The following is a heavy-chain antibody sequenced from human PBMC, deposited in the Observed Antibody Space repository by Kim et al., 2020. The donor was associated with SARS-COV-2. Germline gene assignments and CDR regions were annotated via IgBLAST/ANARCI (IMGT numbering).Heavy chain of an antibody. CDR3: AKIKLVSRWLFDY. CDR2: ISGSGGST. CDR1: GFTFSSYA. J-gene: IGHJ4*02. V-gene: IGHV3-23*01. D-gene: IGHD6-13*01. Sequence: GGSLRLSCAASGFTFSSYAMSWARQAPGKGLEWVPAISGSGGSTHYADSVKGRFTISRDNPKNTLYLQLNSLRAEDTAVYYCAKIKLVSRWLFDYWCQGTLVTVSS.